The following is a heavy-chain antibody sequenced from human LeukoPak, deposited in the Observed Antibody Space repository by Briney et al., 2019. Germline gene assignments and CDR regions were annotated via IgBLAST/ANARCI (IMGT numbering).Heavy chain of an antibody. CDR1: GFTFSDHY. D-gene: IGHD5-24*01. CDR3: VRGYNGFDS. V-gene: IGHV3-72*01. CDR2: SRSKAAGYTT. Sequence: PRGCLRLSCAASGFTFSDHYMDWVRLAPRMGLEWVARSRSKAAGYTTEYGTSVRGRFTISRDVSKNSLYLQMNSLKIEDTAVYYCVRGYNGFDSWGQGTLVTVSS. J-gene: IGHJ4*02.